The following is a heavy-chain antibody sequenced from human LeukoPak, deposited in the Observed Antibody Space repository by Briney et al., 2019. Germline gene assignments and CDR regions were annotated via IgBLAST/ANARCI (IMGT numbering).Heavy chain of an antibody. V-gene: IGHV1-46*01. CDR2: INPSGGST. Sequence: ASVKVSCKASGYTFTSYNMHWVRQAPGQGLEWMGIINPSGGSTSYAQKFQGRVTMTRDTSTRTVCMELSSLTSEDTAVYYCARTVGADLYYCDNWGQGTLVTVSS. CDR1: GYTFTSYN. D-gene: IGHD1-26*01. J-gene: IGHJ4*02. CDR3: ARTVGADLYYCDN.